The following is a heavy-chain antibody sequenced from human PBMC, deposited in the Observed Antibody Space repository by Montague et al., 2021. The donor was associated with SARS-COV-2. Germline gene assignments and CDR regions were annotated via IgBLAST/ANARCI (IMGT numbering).Heavy chain of an antibody. V-gene: IGHV4-39*01. CDR1: GGSISSSSYY. J-gene: IGHJ4*02. Sequence: SETLSLTCTVSGGSISSSSYYWGWIRQPPGKGLEWIGSIYYSGSTYYNPSLKSRVTISVDRSKNQFSLKLSSVTAADTAVYYCARREDYYGSGSYPNWGQGTLVTVSS. CDR3: ARREDYYGSGSYPN. CDR2: IYYSGST. D-gene: IGHD3-10*01.